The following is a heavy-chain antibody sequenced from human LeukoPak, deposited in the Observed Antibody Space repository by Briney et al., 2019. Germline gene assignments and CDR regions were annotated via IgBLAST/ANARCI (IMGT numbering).Heavy chain of an antibody. CDR2: ISGSGGST. D-gene: IGHD6-19*01. CDR1: GFTFSSYA. Sequence: GGSLRLSCAASGFTFSSYAMSWVRQAPGKGLEWVSAISGSGGSTYYADSVKGRFTISRDNSKNTLYLQMNSLRAEDTAVYYCAKYFSPGIAVAGTEPFDYWGQGTLVTASS. CDR3: AKYFSPGIAVAGTEPFDY. J-gene: IGHJ4*02. V-gene: IGHV3-23*01.